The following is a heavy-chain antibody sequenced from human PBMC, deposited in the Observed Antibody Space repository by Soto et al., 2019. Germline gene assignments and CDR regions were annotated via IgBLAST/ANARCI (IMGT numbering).Heavy chain of an antibody. Sequence: GSLILSFAASSFTLSSSSMSWVRQAPGKGLEWVSAISSSGGSTKYADSVKGRFTISRDNSKNTLYLQMNSLRAEDTAVYYCAKVPFFGVVTGVLAFDYWGQGTLVTVSS. J-gene: IGHJ4*02. V-gene: IGHV3-23*01. CDR3: AKVPFFGVVTGVLAFDY. CDR1: SFTLSSSS. CDR2: ISSSGGST. D-gene: IGHD3-3*01.